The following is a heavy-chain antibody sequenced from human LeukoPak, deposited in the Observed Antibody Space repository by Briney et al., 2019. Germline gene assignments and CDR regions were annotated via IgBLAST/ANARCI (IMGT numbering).Heavy chain of an antibody. V-gene: IGHV3-7*01. CDR2: IKQDGSEK. D-gene: IGHD6-13*01. J-gene: IGHJ4*02. Sequence: PGGSLRLSCAASGFTFEHYAMTWVRQAPGKGLEWVANIKQDGSEKYYVDSVKGRFTISRDNAKNSLYLQMNSLRAEDTAVYYCARDGGGAAGTFDYWGQGTLVTVSS. CDR3: ARDGGGAAGTFDY. CDR1: GFTFEHYA.